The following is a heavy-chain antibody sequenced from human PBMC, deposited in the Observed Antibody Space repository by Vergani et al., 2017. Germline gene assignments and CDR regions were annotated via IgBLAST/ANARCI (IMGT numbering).Heavy chain of an antibody. CDR2: ISSSSSTI. Sequence: EVQLVESGGGLVQPGGSLRLSCAASGFTFSSYSMNWVRQAPGKGLEWVSYISSSSSTIYYADSVKGRFTISRDNAKNSLYLQMNSLRAEDTAVYYCARDCPGSSNWMRPFDYWGQGTLVTVSS. CDR1: GFTFSSYS. J-gene: IGHJ4*02. V-gene: IGHV3-48*01. CDR3: ARDCPGSSNWMRPFDY. D-gene: IGHD6-13*01.